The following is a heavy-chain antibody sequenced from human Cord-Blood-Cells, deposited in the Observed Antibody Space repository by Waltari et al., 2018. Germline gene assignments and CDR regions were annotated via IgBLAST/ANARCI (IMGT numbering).Heavy chain of an antibody. CDR1: GDSVSSNSAA. Sequence: QVQLQQSGPGLVKPSQTLSLTCAISGDSVSSNSAAWNWIRQSPSRGLEWLGRTYYRSKWDNDYAVSVKSRITINPDTSKNQFSLQLNSVTPEDTAVYYCARDLEITELSGGAFDIWGQGTMVTVPS. CDR3: ARDLEITELSGGAFDI. J-gene: IGHJ3*02. V-gene: IGHV6-1*01. CDR2: TYYRSKWDN. D-gene: IGHD1-26*01.